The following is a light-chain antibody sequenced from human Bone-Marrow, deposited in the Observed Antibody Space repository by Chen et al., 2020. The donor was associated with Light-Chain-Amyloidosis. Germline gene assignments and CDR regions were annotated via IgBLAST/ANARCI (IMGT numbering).Light chain of an antibody. CDR3: ASSTSSSTYV. CDR2: DVS. Sequence: QSALTQPRSVSGSPGQSVTISRTGTSRDVGGYDSVSWYQQYPGKAPKLLIYDVSKKPSGVRDRVSASKSGNTASLTSSELQAEDEADCYCASSTSSSTYVFGTGTKVTVL. CDR1: SRDVGGYDS. J-gene: IGLJ1*01. V-gene: IGLV2-11*01.